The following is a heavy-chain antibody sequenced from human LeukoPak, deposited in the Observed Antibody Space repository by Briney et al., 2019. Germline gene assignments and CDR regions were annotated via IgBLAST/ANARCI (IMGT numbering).Heavy chain of an antibody. CDR2: IKSKTDGGTT. CDR3: TTDPWNGYYFDY. CDR1: GFSFSNAY. V-gene: IGHV3-15*01. D-gene: IGHD1-1*01. J-gene: IGHJ4*02. Sequence: SWGSLSLSCAVSGFSFSNAYMSWVRQAPGKGLEWIGRIKSKTDGGTTDYAAPVKGRFTISRDDSTDALYLQLNSLKTEDTAIYYRTTDPWNGYYFDYWCQGSLVTVSS.